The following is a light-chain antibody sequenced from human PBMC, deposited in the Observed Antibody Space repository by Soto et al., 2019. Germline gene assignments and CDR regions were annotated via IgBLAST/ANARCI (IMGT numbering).Light chain of an antibody. J-gene: IGKJ5*01. Sequence: DIQMTQSPSSLSVSVGDRVTITCRASQSISNYVNWYQQKPGKAPKFLIYGASSLQRGVPSRFSGSGSGTDFTLTISSLQPEDFATYYCQQSYSTSPITFGQGTRLEI. V-gene: IGKV1-39*01. CDR1: QSISNY. CDR2: GAS. CDR3: QQSYSTSPIT.